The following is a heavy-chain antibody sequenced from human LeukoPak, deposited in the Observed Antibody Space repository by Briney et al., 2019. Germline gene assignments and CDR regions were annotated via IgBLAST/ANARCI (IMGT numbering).Heavy chain of an antibody. CDR1: GFSISSGYF. V-gene: IGHV4-38-2*01. D-gene: IGHD2-15*01. CDR2: IYHSGST. Sequence: SETLSLTCAVSGFSISSGYFWGWIRLPPGKGLEWTGNIYHSGSTYYNPSLKSRVTLSVDTSKNHFSLKLSSVTAADTAVYYCARGMPWAVVVIAAGFDYWGQGTLVAVSS. J-gene: IGHJ4*02. CDR3: ARGMPWAVVVIAAGFDY.